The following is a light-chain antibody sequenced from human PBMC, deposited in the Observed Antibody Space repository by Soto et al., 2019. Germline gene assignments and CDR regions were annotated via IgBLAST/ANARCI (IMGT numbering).Light chain of an antibody. V-gene: IGLV2-14*03. CDR1: SSDIGAYNF. CDR3: TSWTTSTTMI. Sequence: QSVLTQPASVSGSPGQSITISCTGTSSDIGAYNFVSWYQQHPGKAPKLMLYDVNIRPSGVSNRFSGSKSGNTAPLTISGLQAEDEADYYCTSWTTSTTMIFGGGNKVTVL. J-gene: IGLJ2*01. CDR2: DVN.